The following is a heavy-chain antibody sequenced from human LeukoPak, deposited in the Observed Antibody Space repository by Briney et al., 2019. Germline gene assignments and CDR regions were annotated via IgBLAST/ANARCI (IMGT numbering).Heavy chain of an antibody. Sequence: GGSLRLSCAASGFSLSFYSLDWVRQAPGKGLEWVSSIDVRGSGMFYADSVKGRFIISRDNAQNSLYLQMHSLRAEDTAVYYCARDLGYCTNGVCHTRFDYWGQGTLVAASS. CDR2: IDVRGSGM. J-gene: IGHJ4*02. CDR3: ARDLGYCTNGVCHTRFDY. V-gene: IGHV3-21*04. D-gene: IGHD2-8*01. CDR1: GFSLSFYS.